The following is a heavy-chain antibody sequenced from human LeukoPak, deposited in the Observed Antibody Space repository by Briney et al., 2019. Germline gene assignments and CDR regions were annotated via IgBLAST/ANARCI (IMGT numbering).Heavy chain of an antibody. V-gene: IGHV3-7*01. Sequence: PGGFLRLSCAASGFTFSSYWMSWVRQAPGKGLEWVANIKQDGSEKYYVNSVKGRFTISRDNAKNSLYLQMNSLRAEDTAVYYCARAARDYDYVWGTYRYPYYFDYWGQGTLVTVSS. D-gene: IGHD3-16*02. CDR1: GFTFSSYW. CDR3: ARAARDYDYVWGTYRYPYYFDY. CDR2: IKQDGSEK. J-gene: IGHJ4*02.